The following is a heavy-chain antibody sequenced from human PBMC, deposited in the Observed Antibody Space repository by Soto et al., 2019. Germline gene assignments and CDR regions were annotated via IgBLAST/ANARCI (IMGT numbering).Heavy chain of an antibody. J-gene: IGHJ4*02. CDR2: ISYGGGTT. D-gene: IGHD3-22*01. V-gene: IGHV3-23*01. Sequence: GGSLRLSCAASEFTFSNYAMSWVRQAPGKGLEWVSAISYGGGTTYYADSVKGRFTISRDNSKNTLYLQMNSLRAEDTAVYYCAKNPGYYYDSTGEHFDYWGQGT. CDR1: EFTFSNYA. CDR3: AKNPGYYYDSTGEHFDY.